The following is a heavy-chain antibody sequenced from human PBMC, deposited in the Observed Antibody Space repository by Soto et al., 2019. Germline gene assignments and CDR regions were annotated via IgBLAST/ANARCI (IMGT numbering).Heavy chain of an antibody. CDR1: GGSISSSSYY. D-gene: IGHD3-3*01. J-gene: IGHJ6*02. CDR3: ARVLDDFWGGYFYGMDV. Sequence: SETLSLTCTVSGGSISSSSYYWGWIRQPPGKGLEWIGSIYYSGSTYYNPSLKSRVTISVDTSKNQFSLKLSSVTAADTAVYYCARVLDDFWGGYFYGMDVWGQGTTVTVSS. V-gene: IGHV4-39*01. CDR2: IYYSGST.